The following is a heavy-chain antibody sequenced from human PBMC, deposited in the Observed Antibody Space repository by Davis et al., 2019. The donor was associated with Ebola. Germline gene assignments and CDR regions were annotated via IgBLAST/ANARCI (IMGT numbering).Heavy chain of an antibody. V-gene: IGHV3-73*01. CDR3: SRSGPDN. J-gene: IGHJ4*02. Sequence: GGSLRLSCAASGFTFSGSAMHWVRQASGKGLAWVGRIRSKANSYATAYAASVKSRFTISRDDSKNTAYLQMNSLKTEDTAVYYCSRSGPDNWGQGTLVTVSS. CDR2: IRSKANSYAT. D-gene: IGHD1-26*01. CDR1: GFTFSGSA.